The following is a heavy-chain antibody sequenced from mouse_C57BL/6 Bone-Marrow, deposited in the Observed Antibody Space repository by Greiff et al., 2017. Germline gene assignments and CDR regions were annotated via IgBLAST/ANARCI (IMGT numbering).Heavy chain of an antibody. Sequence: VQLQQSGAELVKPGASVKLSCTASGFNIKDYYMHWVKQRTEQGLEWIGRIDPEDGETKYAPKFQGKATRTADTSSNTADLQLSSLTSEDTAVYYCARGLYYYGSSLDVWGTGTTVTVSS. J-gene: IGHJ1*03. CDR3: ARGLYYYGSSLDV. D-gene: IGHD1-1*01. CDR2: IDPEDGET. V-gene: IGHV14-2*01. CDR1: GFNIKDYY.